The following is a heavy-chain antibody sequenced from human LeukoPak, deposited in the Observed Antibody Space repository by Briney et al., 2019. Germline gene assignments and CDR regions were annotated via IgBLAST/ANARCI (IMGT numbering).Heavy chain of an antibody. CDR3: ARFSVAGIYYYYGMDV. Sequence: SQTLSLTCAISGDSVSSNSAAWNWIRQSPSRGLEWLGRTCYRSKWYNDYAVSVKSRITINPDTSKNQFSLQLNSVTPEDTAVYYCARFSVAGIYYYYGMDVWGQGTTVTVSS. CDR2: TCYRSKWYN. J-gene: IGHJ6*02. V-gene: IGHV6-1*01. CDR1: GDSVSSNSAA. D-gene: IGHD6-19*01.